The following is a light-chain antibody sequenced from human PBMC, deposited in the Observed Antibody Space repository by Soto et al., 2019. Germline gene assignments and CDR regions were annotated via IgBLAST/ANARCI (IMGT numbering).Light chain of an antibody. J-gene: IGLJ1*01. CDR2: EVS. Sequence: QSVLTQPPSASRSPGQSVTISCTGTSSDVGGYNYVSWYQQHPGKAPKLMIYEVSQRPSGVPDRFSGSKSGNTASLTVSGLQAEDEADYYCSSYACKNNRAVFGSGTKLTVL. CDR3: SSYACKNNRAV. V-gene: IGLV2-8*02. CDR1: SSDVGGYNY.